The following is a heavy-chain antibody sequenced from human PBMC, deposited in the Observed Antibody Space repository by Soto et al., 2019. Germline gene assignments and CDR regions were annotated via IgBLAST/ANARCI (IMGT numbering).Heavy chain of an antibody. CDR1: GGSFSGYY. V-gene: IGHV4-34*01. J-gene: IGHJ4*02. CDR3: AARHFWSRPWTDRRLDY. CDR2: ISHSGNT. D-gene: IGHD3-3*02. Sequence: SETLSLTCAVYGGSFSGYYWSWIRQPPGKGLEWIGQISHSGNTNYNPSLTSRVTISVDKSKNHFSLKLTSVTAADTAVYYCAARHFWSRPWTDRRLDYWGQGTLVTVSS.